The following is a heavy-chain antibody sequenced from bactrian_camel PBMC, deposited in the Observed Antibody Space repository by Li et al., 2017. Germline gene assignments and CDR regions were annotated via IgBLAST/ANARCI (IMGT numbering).Heavy chain of an antibody. CDR2: IYTDDGRT. Sequence: HVQLVESGGGSAQPGGSLRLSCTSTRGALYSNCISWFRQGPGKEREGIAGIYTDDGRTYYADSVKGRFTISQDTAKNTVYLQMNTLKPEDTAMYYCAASDLYGGSAALKPARYQHWSQGTQVTVS. V-gene: IGHV3S1*01. CDR1: RGALYSNC. D-gene: IGHD6*01. CDR3: AASDLYGGSAALKPARYQH. J-gene: IGHJ4*01.